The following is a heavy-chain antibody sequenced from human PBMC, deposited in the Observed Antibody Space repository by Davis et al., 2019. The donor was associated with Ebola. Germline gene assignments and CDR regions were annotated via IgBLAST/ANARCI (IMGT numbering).Heavy chain of an antibody. D-gene: IGHD3-16*01. J-gene: IGHJ4*02. Sequence: GESLKISCAASGFTFSTYSMNWVRQVPGKGLEWVSGISGSDSRTFSADSVKGSFTISRENSKNTFYLQMNSLRGEDTAVYYCAKERQVGGHSYFDSWGQGTLVTVSS. CDR2: ISGSDSRT. CDR3: AKERQVGGHSYFDS. CDR1: GFTFSTYS. V-gene: IGHV3-23*01.